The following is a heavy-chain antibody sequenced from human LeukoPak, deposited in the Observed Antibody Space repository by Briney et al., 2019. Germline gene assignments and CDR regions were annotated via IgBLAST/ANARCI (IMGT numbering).Heavy chain of an antibody. J-gene: IGHJ4*02. CDR2: IHYTGSA. Sequence: SETLSLTRTVSGGSITNYYWSWIRQPPGKGLEWIAYIHYTGSAQYNPSLQSRVTVSVDTSQNQFSLKLTSVTAADTAVYYCARGNRVFGGPDYWGQGTLVTVSS. V-gene: IGHV4-59*12. CDR1: GGSITNYY. CDR3: ARGNRVFGGPDY. D-gene: IGHD3-10*01.